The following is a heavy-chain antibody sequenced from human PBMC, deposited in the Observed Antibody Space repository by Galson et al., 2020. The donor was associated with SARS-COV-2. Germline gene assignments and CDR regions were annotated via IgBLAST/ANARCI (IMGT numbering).Heavy chain of an antibody. Sequence: PGGSLRLSCAASGFIFSNDAMHWVRQAPGKGLEWVAVIWYDGSTKFYVDSVKGRFTISRDNSKNTLYLQMNSLRAEDTAVYYCAREGGSGIMAAPLDYWGQGTLVTVSS. CDR1: GFIFSNDA. D-gene: IGHD2-8*01. J-gene: IGHJ4*02. CDR3: AREGGSGIMAAPLDY. V-gene: IGHV3-33*01. CDR2: IWYDGSTK.